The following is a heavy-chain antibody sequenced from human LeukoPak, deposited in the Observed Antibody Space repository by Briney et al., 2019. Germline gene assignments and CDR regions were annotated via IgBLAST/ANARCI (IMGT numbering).Heavy chain of an antibody. J-gene: IGHJ4*02. CDR1: GFTFSNAW. Sequence: PGGSLRLSCTASGFTFSNAWMNWVRQAPGKGLEWVGRIKSKTDGGTTDYAAPVKGRFTISRDDSKNTLYLQMNSLKTEDTAVYYCTTDLDQITFGGVIVIGPDYWGLGTLVTVSS. V-gene: IGHV3-15*07. CDR2: IKSKTDGGTT. D-gene: IGHD3-16*02. CDR3: TTDLDQITFGGVIVIGPDY.